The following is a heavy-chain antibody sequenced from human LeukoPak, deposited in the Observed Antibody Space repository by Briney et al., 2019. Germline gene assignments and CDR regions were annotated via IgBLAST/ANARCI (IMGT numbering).Heavy chain of an antibody. J-gene: IGHJ4*02. CDR2: IHDSGST. D-gene: IGHD3-22*01. CDR1: GGSISSYY. CDR3: ARVHSFDASGYYYYFES. V-gene: IGHV4-59*01. Sequence: PSETLSLTCTVSGGSISSYYWSWIRQPPGKGLEWIGYIHDSGSTNYNPSLKSRVTISVDTSKNRFSLKLSSVTAADTAVYYCARVHSFDASGYYYYFESWGPGTLVTVSS.